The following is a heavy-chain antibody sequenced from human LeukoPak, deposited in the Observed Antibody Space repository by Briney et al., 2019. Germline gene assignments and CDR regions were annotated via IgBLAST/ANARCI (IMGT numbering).Heavy chain of an antibody. J-gene: IGHJ4*02. D-gene: IGHD3-22*01. V-gene: IGHV3-21*01. CDR3: ARKSGYYYDSSGLY. CDR1: GFTFSSYS. CDR2: ISSSSSYI. Sequence: GGSLRLSCAASGFTFSSYSMNWVRQAPGKGLEWVASISSSSSYIYYADSVKGRFTISRDNAKNSLYLQMNSLRAEDTAVYYCARKSGYYYDSSGLYWGQGTLVTVSS.